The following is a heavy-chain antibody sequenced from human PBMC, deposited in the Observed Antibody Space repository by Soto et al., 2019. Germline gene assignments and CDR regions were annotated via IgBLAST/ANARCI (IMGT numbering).Heavy chain of an antibody. CDR2: ISAYNGNT. CDR3: ARRFQECSSTSCYAGPSLDY. D-gene: IGHD2-2*01. V-gene: IGHV1-18*01. J-gene: IGHJ4*02. Sequence: GAPVKVSCKASGYTFTSYGISWVRQAPGKGLEWVGWISAYNGNTNYAQKLQGRVTMTTDTSTSTAYMELRSLRSDDTAVYYCARRFQECSSTSCYAGPSLDYWGQGTLVTVSS. CDR1: GYTFTSYG.